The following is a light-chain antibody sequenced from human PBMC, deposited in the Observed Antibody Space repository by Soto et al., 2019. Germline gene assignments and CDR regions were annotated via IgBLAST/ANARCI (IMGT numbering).Light chain of an antibody. J-gene: IGKJ1*01. Sequence: EIVLTQSPGTLSLSPGERATLSCRASQSVSSSYLAWYQQKPGQAPRLLIFDASSRATGIPDRFSGSGSGPEFTLTISRLEPEDFAVYYCQQYGSSPGTFGQGTKVEIK. CDR1: QSVSSSY. CDR2: DAS. V-gene: IGKV3-20*01. CDR3: QQYGSSPGT.